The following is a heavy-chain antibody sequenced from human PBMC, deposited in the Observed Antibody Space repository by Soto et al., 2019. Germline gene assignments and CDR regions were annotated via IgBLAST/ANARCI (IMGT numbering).Heavy chain of an antibody. CDR3: ATEMTTIHLRYFFDY. CDR2: ISYDGNNK. Sequence: GGSLRLSCAASGFTFSSYAMHWVRQAPGKGLEWVAVISYDGNNKYYADSVKGRFTISRDNSKNTLYLQMNSLRPEDTAVYFCATEMTTIHLRYFFDYWGQGTLVTVSS. D-gene: IGHD4-4*01. CDR1: GFTFSSYA. V-gene: IGHV3-30-3*01. J-gene: IGHJ4*02.